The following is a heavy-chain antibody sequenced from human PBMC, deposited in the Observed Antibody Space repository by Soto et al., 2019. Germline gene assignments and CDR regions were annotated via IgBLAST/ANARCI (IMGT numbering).Heavy chain of an antibody. CDR3: VRAAKRYFDY. CDR2: IIPVLGPA. CDR1: GGTYNTFA. Sequence: SVKVSCKASGGTYNTFAISWVRQAPGQGLKWMGGIIPVLGPAFYAQKFQGRVTITADKSTTTAYLELTSLRSEDTAVYYCVRAAKRYFDYWGQGTLVTVSS. J-gene: IGHJ4*02. V-gene: IGHV1-69*10.